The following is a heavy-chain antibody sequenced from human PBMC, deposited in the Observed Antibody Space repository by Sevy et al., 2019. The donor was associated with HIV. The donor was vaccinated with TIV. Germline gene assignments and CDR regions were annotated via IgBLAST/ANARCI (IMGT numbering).Heavy chain of an antibody. Sequence: GGSLRLSCAASGFTFSSYEMNWVRQAPGKGLEWVSYISSSGSTIYYADSVKGRFTISRDNAKNSLYLQMNSLRAEDTAVYYCARARWGDSSGYYYWGQGTLVTVSS. CDR3: ARARWGDSSGYYY. V-gene: IGHV3-48*03. CDR2: ISSSGSTI. D-gene: IGHD3-22*01. CDR1: GFTFSSYE. J-gene: IGHJ4*02.